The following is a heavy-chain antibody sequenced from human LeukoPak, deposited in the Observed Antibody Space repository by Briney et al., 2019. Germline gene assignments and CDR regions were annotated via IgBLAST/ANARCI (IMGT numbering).Heavy chain of an antibody. D-gene: IGHD2/OR15-2a*01. V-gene: IGHV6-1*01. CDR1: GDILSSNSAA. Sequence: TSQTLSLTRALSGDILSSNSAAWDWIRQSPSRGLEWLGKTYYTYKWYNDYTVAVKTPITTNPNTSNNQFTLQLDSVTPEGTAVYHCARDRFFLSWCDPLGQGTLVTVSS. CDR3: ARDRFFLSWCDP. CDR2: TYYTYKWYN. J-gene: IGHJ5*02.